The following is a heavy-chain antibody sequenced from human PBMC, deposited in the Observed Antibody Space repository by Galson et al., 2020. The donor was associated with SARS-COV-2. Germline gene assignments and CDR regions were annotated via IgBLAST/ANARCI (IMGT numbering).Heavy chain of an antibody. Sequence: GVLKISCAASGFPFSNYFMSWVRQAPGKGLEWLAKIRQDGNDRDYVDSVKGRFSVSRDNAKNALYLQMNSLRAEDTAVYYYARFNGDLEYGLGVWAKGPGSPSP. CDR3: ARFNGDLEYGLGV. V-gene: IGHV3-7*03. D-gene: IGHD4-17*01. J-gene: IGHJ6*02. CDR1: GFPFSNYF. CDR2: IRQDGNDR.